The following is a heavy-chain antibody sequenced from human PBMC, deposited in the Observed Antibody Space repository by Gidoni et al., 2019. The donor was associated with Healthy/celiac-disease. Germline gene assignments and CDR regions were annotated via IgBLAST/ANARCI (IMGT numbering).Heavy chain of an antibody. CDR1: GGTFSSYA. J-gene: IGHJ3*02. CDR2: IIPIFGTA. D-gene: IGHD3-22*01. Sequence: QVQLVQSGAEVKKPGSSVKVSCKASGGTFSSYAISWVRQAPGQGLEWMGGIIPIFGTANYAQKFQGRVTITADESTSTAYMELSSLRSEDTAVYYCARDCRITMIVGGDAFDIWGQGTMVTVSS. V-gene: IGHV1-69*01. CDR3: ARDCRITMIVGGDAFDI.